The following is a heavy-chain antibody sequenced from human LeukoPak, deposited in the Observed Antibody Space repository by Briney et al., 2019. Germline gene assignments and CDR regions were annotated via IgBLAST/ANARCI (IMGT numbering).Heavy chain of an antibody. D-gene: IGHD5-18*01. V-gene: IGHV4-59*01. CDR2: IYYSGST. CDR3: ARPVDTAMGDDAFDI. CDR1: GGSISSYC. J-gene: IGHJ3*02. Sequence: SETLSLTCTVSGGSISSYCWSWIRQPPGKGLEWIGYIYYSGSTNYNPSLKSRVTISVDTSKNQFSLKPSSVTAADTAVYYCARPVDTAMGDDAFDIWGQGTMVTVSS.